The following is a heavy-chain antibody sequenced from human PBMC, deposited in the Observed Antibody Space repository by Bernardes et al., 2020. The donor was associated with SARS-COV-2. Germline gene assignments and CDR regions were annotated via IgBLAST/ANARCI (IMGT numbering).Heavy chain of an antibody. CDR1: GFVFCDYA. CDR2: ITVSGEKT. Sequence: GGHLSRSRGVSGFVFCDYAINWVRPAPGDGRGWVSVITVSGEKTSYADSVKGRFTVSRDNSKNMVYLQMNTLRAEDTAVYYCAKASYIYGSGSNDYWGRGTLVTVSS. D-gene: IGHD3-10*01. CDR3: AKASYIYGSGSNDY. J-gene: IGHJ4*02. V-gene: IGHV3-23*01.